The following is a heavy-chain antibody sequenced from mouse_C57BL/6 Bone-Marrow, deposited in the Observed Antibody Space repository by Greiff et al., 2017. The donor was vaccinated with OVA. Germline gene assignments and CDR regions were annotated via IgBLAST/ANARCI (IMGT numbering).Heavy chain of an antibody. CDR3: TSYGNFDY. CDR1: GFNIKDDY. CDR2: IDPENGDT. D-gene: IGHD2-1*01. V-gene: IGHV14-4*01. J-gene: IGHJ2*01. Sequence: EVQLQQSGAELVRPGASVKLSCTASGFNIKDDYMHWVKQRPEQGLEWIGWIDPENGDTEYASKFQGKATITADTSSNTAYLQLSSLTSEDTAFYYSTSYGNFDYWGQGTTLTVSS.